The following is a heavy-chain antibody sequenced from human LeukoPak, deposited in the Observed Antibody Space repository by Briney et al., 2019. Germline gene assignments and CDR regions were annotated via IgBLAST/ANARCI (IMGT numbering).Heavy chain of an antibody. CDR3: AKVLGVYGSGDNWFDP. Sequence: GGSLRLSCVASGFTFSSYAMSWVRQAPGKGLEWVSAISGSGGSTYYADSVKGRFTIPRDNSKNTLYLKMNSLRAEDTAVYYCAKVLGVYGSGDNWFDPWGQGTMVTVSS. D-gene: IGHD3-10*01. CDR1: GFTFSSYA. CDR2: ISGSGGST. V-gene: IGHV3-23*01. J-gene: IGHJ5*02.